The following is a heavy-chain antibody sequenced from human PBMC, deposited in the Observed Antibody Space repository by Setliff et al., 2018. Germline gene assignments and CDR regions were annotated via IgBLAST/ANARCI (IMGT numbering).Heavy chain of an antibody. CDR2: SNHSGNT. CDR1: GESFSNNY. CDR3: ARAVDSTGYFPFWYFDL. V-gene: IGHV4-34*01. J-gene: IGHJ2*01. Sequence: PSETLSLTCSVYGESFSNNYWSWIRQPPGKGLEWIGESNHSGNTTNHPSLKSRLTMSVDTSRSQFSLNLTSVTAADTAIYFCARAVDSTGYFPFWYFDLWGRGTLVTVSS. D-gene: IGHD3-22*01.